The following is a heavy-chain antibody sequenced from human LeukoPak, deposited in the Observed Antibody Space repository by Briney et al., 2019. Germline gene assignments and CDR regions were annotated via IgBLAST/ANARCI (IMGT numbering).Heavy chain of an antibody. CDR1: GGSISSGSYY. J-gene: IGHJ4*02. Sequence: SETLSLTCTVSGGSISSGSYYWSWIRQPAGKGLEWIGRIYTSGSTNYNPSLKSRVTISVDTSKNQFSLQLNSVTPEDTAVYYCARALGKPSRTSIAARPFGSPPIEFDYWGQGTLVTVSS. V-gene: IGHV4-61*02. D-gene: IGHD6-6*01. CDR2: IYTSGST. CDR3: ARALGKPSRTSIAARPFGSPPIEFDY.